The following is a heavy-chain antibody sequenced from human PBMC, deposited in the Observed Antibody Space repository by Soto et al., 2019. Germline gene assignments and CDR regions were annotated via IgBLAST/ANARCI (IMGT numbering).Heavy chain of an antibody. Sequence: QVQLVQSGAEVKMPESSVQVSCKASGGTFTSHAISWVRQAPGQGLEWMGVIIPFFKATNYAQKFEGRVTITADDSMTTVYMDLYILTSEDTDVYYCAGDVTVNYYDSTYYYYAMDVWGQGTTVTVSS. V-gene: IGHV1-69*01. D-gene: IGHD3-16*01. CDR2: IIPFFKAT. J-gene: IGHJ6*02. CDR3: AGDVTVNYYDSTYYYYAMDV. CDR1: GGTFTSHA.